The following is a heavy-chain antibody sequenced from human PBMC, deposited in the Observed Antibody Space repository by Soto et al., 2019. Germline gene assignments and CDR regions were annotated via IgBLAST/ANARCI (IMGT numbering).Heavy chain of an antibody. V-gene: IGHV1-8*01. Sequence: QVQLAQSGAEVKKPGASVKVSCKASGYTFTSYDINWVRQATGQGLEWMGWMNPNSGDTGYAQKFQVRVTMTRNTSISTAYMELSSLRSEDTAVYFCARGNRNTGYYLYHFAYWGQGALVTVSS. CDR3: ARGNRNTGYYLYHFAY. J-gene: IGHJ4*02. CDR2: MNPNSGDT. D-gene: IGHD3-9*01. CDR1: GYTFTSYD.